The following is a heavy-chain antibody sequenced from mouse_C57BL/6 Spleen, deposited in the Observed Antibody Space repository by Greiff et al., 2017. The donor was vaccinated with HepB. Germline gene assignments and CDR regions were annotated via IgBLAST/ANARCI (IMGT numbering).Heavy chain of an antibody. D-gene: IGHD1-1*01. V-gene: IGHV1-81*01. Sequence: VQGVASGAELARPGASVKLSCKASGYTFTSYGISWVKQSTGQGLEWIGEIYPRSGNTYYNEKFKGKATLTADKSSSTAYMELRSLTSEDSAVYFCARYNGSSYYAMDYWGQGTSVTVSS. CDR1: GYTFTSYG. CDR3: ARYNGSSYYAMDY. J-gene: IGHJ4*01. CDR2: IYPRSGNT.